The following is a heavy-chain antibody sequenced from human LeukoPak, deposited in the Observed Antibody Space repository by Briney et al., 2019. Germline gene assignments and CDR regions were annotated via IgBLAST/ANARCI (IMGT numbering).Heavy chain of an antibody. CDR3: ARDFMWELLPAFDY. CDR1: GGSISSNNW. D-gene: IGHD1-26*01. V-gene: IGHV4-4*02. J-gene: IGHJ4*02. Sequence: SETLSLTCAVSGGSISSNNWWIWVRQSPEKGLEWIGEIYHDGSTNYNPSLKSRVTISMDKSKNQLSLKLNFVTAADTAVYYCARDFMWELLPAFDYWGQGTLVTVSS. CDR2: IYHDGST.